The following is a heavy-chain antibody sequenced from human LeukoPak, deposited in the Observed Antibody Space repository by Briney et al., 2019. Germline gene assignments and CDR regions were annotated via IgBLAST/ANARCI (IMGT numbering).Heavy chain of an antibody. V-gene: IGHV3-7*01. D-gene: IGHD1-26*01. CDR2: IKPDGSGK. J-gene: IGHJ3*02. Sequence: GGSLRLSCAASRFTFRSYWMGWVRQAPGKGLEWVANIKPDGSGKYYVDSVKGRFTISRDNARSSLYLQMNSLRVEESAVYYCVRGEAGAFDIWGQGTMVIVSP. CDR1: RFTFRSYW. CDR3: VRGEAGAFDI.